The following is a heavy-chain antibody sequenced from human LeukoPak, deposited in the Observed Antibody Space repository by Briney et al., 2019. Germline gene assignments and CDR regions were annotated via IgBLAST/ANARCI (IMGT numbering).Heavy chain of an antibody. D-gene: IGHD6-13*01. J-gene: IGHJ4*02. V-gene: IGHV3-23*01. CDR1: GFTFSSYA. Sequence: GGSLRLSCAASGFTFSSYAMSWVRQAPGKGLGWVSAISGSGGSTYYADSVKGRFTISRDNSKNTLYLQMNSLRAEDTAVYYCAKDSTYSSSSSWYGYLDYFDYWGQGTLVTVSS. CDR3: AKDSTYSSSSSWYGYLDYFDY. CDR2: ISGSGGST.